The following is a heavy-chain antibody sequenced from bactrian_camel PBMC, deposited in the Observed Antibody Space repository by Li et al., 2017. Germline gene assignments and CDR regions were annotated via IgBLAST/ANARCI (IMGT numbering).Heavy chain of an antibody. D-gene: IGHD3*01. CDR2: IYDSGNNK. V-gene: IGHV3-3*01. J-gene: IGHJ4*01. CDR1: GDTASLNY. Sequence: HVQLVESGGGSVQAGGSLTLSCVVSGDTASLNYMGWFRKAPGREREGVAAIYDSGNNKHIATSVRGRFTISRDIAKNTVYLQMNGLKPDDSAVYYCAWDHDTKTAVRFYDVPEFRYKGQGTQVTVS.